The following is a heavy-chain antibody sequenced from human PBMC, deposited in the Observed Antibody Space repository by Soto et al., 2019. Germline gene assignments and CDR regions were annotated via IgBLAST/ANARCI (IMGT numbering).Heavy chain of an antibody. V-gene: IGHV4-34*01. J-gene: IGHJ4*02. CDR2: INHSGST. CDR1: GGSFSGYY. CDR3: ALLQFSDSGYEIVDY. Sequence: QVQLQQWGAGLLKPSETLSLTCAVYGGSFSGYYWSWIRQPPGKGLEWIGEINHSGSTNYNPSLKSRVTISVDTSKNQFSLKLSSVTAADTAVYYCALLQFSDSGYEIVDYWGQGTLVTVSS. D-gene: IGHD5-12*01.